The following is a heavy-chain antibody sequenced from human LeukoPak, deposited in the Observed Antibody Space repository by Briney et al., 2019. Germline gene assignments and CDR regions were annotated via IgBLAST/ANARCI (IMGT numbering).Heavy chain of an antibody. D-gene: IGHD3-10*01. CDR2: IKQDGSEK. CDR1: GFTFSSYW. CDR3: ARERRALLWFPQGYYGMDV. Sequence: GGSLRLSCAASGFTFSSYWMSWVRQAPGKGLEWVANIKQDGSEKYYVDSVKGRFTISRDNAKNSLYLQMNSLRAEDTAVYCCARERRALLWFPQGYYGMDVWGQGTTVTVSS. J-gene: IGHJ6*02. V-gene: IGHV3-7*01.